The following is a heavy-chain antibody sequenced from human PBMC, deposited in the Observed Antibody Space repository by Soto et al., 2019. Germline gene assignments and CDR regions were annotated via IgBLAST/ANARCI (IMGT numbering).Heavy chain of an antibody. CDR2: IYYSGST. V-gene: IGHV4-31*03. J-gene: IGHJ4*02. CDR3: ARGQTEYGSVVVAAES. CDR1: GGSISSGGYY. D-gene: IGHD2-15*01. Sequence: QVQLQESGPGLVKPSQTLSLTCTVSGGSISSGGYYWSWIRQHPGKGLEWIGYIYYSGSTYYNPSLESRVTISVDTSKNQFSLKLSSVTAADTAVYYCARGQTEYGSVVVAAESWGQGTLVTVSS.